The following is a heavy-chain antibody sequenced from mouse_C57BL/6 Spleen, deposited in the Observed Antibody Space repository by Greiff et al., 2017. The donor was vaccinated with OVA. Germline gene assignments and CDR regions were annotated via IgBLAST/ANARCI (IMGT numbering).Heavy chain of an antibody. Sequence: EVMLVESGGGLVQPGGSLKLSCAVSGFTFSDYGLAWVRQAPRKGPVWVAFISNLAYSIYYADTVTGRVTITRENAKNTLYLELSSLTSEDTAVYYCAKSRADYDHWYYGVRGTGTTVTVAS. J-gene: IGHJ1*03. V-gene: IGHV5-15*01. D-gene: IGHD2-4*01. CDR1: GFTFSDYG. CDR3: AKSRADYDHWYYGV. CDR2: ISNLAYSI.